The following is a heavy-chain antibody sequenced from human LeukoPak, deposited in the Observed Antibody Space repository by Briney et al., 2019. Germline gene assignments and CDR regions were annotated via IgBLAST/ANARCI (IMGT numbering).Heavy chain of an antibody. CDR1: GGSFNRYA. J-gene: IGHJ4*02. CDR2: IIPIFGTA. CDR3: ARDELRYFDWLLSFDY. D-gene: IGHD3-9*01. Sequence: ASVKVSCKASGGSFNRYAISWVRQAPGQGLEWMGGIIPIFGTANYAQKFQGRVTITAAESTRTAYMELRTLRSEDTAIYYCARDELRYFDWLLSFDYWGQGTLVTVSS. V-gene: IGHV1-69*13.